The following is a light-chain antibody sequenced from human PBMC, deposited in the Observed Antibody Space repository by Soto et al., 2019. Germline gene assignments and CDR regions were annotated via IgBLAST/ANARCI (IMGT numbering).Light chain of an antibody. J-gene: IGLJ1*01. CDR1: SSNIGNNY. Sequence: QSVLTQPPSVSAAPGQKVTISCSGSSSNIGNNYVSWYQQLPGTAPKLLMYENNKRPSGIPDRFSGSKSGTSATLGITGLQTGDEADYYCGTWDSSLSAYVFGTGTKLTVL. CDR3: GTWDSSLSAYV. CDR2: ENN. V-gene: IGLV1-51*02.